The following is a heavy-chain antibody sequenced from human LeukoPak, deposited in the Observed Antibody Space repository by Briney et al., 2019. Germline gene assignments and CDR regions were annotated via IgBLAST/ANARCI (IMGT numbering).Heavy chain of an antibody. Sequence: PGGSLRLSCEASGFTFSSYAMHWVRQAPGKGLEWVAVVSYDGNYKYYLDSVKGRFTISRDNSKNTLNLQMNSLRPEDTALYYCATTNHCSGGSCSSWSPDSWGQGTLVIVSS. J-gene: IGHJ4*02. CDR2: VSYDGNYK. D-gene: IGHD2-15*01. CDR3: ATTNHCSGGSCSSWSPDS. CDR1: GFTFSSYA. V-gene: IGHV3-30-3*01.